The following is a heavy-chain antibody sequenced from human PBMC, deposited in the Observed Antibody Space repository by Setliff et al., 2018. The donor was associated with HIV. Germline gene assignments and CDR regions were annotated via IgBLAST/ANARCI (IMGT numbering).Heavy chain of an antibody. CDR2: VSASDGRT. CDR3: AKGRGDGYNWDAFDI. CDR1: GFTFSSYA. Sequence: SLRLSCAASGFTFSSYAMSWVRQAPGKGLEWVSAVSASDGRTYYADSVKGRFTVSRDNSKSTLYLHMNSLRAEDTAVYYCAKGRGDGYNWDAFDIWGQGTMVTVSS. V-gene: IGHV3-23*01. J-gene: IGHJ3*02. D-gene: IGHD5-12*01.